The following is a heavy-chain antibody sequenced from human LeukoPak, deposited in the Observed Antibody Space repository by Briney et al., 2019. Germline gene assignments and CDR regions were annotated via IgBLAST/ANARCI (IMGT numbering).Heavy chain of an antibody. J-gene: IGHJ4*02. CDR1: GFTFSSYA. CDR3: ARAPPSGDFDY. Sequence: PGGSLRLSCAASGFTFSSYAMSWVRQAPGKGLEWVSSISSSSSYIYYADSVKGRFTISRDNAKNSLYLQMNSLRAEDTAVYYCARAPPSGDFDYWGQGTLVTVSS. D-gene: IGHD3-10*01. CDR2: ISSSSSYI. V-gene: IGHV3-21*01.